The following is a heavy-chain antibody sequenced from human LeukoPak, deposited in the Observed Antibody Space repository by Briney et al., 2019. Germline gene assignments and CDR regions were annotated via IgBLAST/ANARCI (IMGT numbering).Heavy chain of an antibody. J-gene: IGHJ4*02. CDR1: GYTFTGYY. D-gene: IGHD3-22*01. Sequence: EASVKVSCKASGYTFTGYYMHWVRQAPGQGLEWMGWINPNSGGTNYAQKFQGRVTMTRDTSISTAYMELRSLRAEDTAVYYCARDRDYYDSSGYFRSVDDYWGQGTLVTVSS. CDR2: INPNSGGT. V-gene: IGHV1-2*02. CDR3: ARDRDYYDSSGYFRSVDDY.